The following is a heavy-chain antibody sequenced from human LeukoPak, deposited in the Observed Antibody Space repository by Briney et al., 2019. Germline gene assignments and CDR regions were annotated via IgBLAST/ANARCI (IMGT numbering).Heavy chain of an antibody. V-gene: IGHV1-2*02. CDR1: GYTFTGYY. J-gene: IGHJ3*02. Sequence: ASVKVSCKASGYTFTGYYMHWVRQAPGQGLEWMGWINPNSGGTNYAQKFQGRVTMTRDTSISTAYMELGRMRSDDTAVYYCAREGVLRFLEWYPRGAFDIWGQGTMVTVSS. CDR3: AREGVLRFLEWYPRGAFDI. CDR2: INPNSGGT. D-gene: IGHD3-3*01.